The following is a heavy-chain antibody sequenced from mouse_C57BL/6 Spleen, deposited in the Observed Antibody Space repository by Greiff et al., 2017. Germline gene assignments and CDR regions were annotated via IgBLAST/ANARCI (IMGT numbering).Heavy chain of an antibody. J-gene: IGHJ3*01. CDR3: TRDYGSSPASFAY. CDR1: GYTFTDYE. CDR2: IDPETGGT. V-gene: IGHV1-15*01. D-gene: IGHD1-1*01. Sequence: VQLKESGAELVRPGASVTLSCKASGYTFTDYEMHWVKQTPVHGLEWIGAIDPETGGTAYNQKFKGKAILTADKSSSTAYMELRSLTSEDSAVYYCTRDYGSSPASFAYWGQGTLVTVSA.